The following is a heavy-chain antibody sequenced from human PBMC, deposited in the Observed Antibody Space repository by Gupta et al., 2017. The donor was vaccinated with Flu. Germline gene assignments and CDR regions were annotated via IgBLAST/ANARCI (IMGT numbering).Heavy chain of an antibody. CDR1: GFTFSDSH. V-gene: IGHV3-48*02. CDR3: ARDLKWACSL. CDR2: IGRGGNT. J-gene: IGHJ4*02. Sequence: EVQLVESGGGLVQPGGSLRLTCVMSGFTFSDSHMNWIRQAPGKGLEWIAYIGRGGNTDYADSVRGRVTISRDNDRDSLFLQMNSLRDEDTALYYCARDLKWACSLWGPGAQVTVSS. D-gene: IGHD1-26*01.